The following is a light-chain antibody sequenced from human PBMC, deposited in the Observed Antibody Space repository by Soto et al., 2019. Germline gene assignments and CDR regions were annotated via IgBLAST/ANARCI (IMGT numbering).Light chain of an antibody. J-gene: IGKJ2*01. Sequence: DIQMTQSPSTLSASVGDRVTITCRASQTVNIWLAWYQQKPGKAPKLLIYDASSLESGVPTRFSGSGSGTEFTVTITSLKSDDFATYNCQHCNSFGQGSKLEIK. V-gene: IGKV1-5*01. CDR3: QHCNS. CDR2: DAS. CDR1: QTVNIW.